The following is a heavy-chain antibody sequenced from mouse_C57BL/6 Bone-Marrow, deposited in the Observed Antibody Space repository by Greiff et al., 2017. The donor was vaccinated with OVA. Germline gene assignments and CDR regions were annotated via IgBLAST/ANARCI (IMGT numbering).Heavy chain of an antibody. Sequence: VQLKQSGPELVKPGASVKISCKASGYTFTDYYMNWVKQSHGQSLEWIGDINPNNGGTSYNQKFKGKATLTVDKSSSTAYMELRSLTSEDSAVYYCARNDYDGDFDYWGQGTTLTVSS. CDR2: INPNNGGT. V-gene: IGHV1-26*01. CDR3: ARNDYDGDFDY. D-gene: IGHD2-4*01. J-gene: IGHJ2*01. CDR1: GYTFTDYY.